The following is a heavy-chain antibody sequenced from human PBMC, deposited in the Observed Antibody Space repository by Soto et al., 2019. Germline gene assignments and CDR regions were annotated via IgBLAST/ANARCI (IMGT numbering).Heavy chain of an antibody. D-gene: IGHD6-13*01. V-gene: IGHV3-33*03. CDR3: AKDMAAAAHQGDAFDI. CDR1: GFTFSNYG. CDR2: IWNDGTNK. Sequence: QVQLVESGGGVVQPGRSLRLSCAASGFTFSNYGMHWVRQAPGKGVEWVAVIWNDGTNKYYVDSVRGRFTISRYDSKNTLYLEMKRLSAEDAGLYYCAKDMAAAAHQGDAFDIWGLGTMVSVSA. J-gene: IGHJ3*02.